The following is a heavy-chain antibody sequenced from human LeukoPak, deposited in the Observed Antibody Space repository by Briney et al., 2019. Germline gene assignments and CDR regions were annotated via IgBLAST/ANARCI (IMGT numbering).Heavy chain of an antibody. V-gene: IGHV3-74*01. CDR3: ARDAAGLDY. J-gene: IGHJ4*02. D-gene: IGHD1-14*01. CDR2: IKSDGSST. CDR1: GFTFRSYW. Sequence: GGSLRLSCAASGFTFRSYWMHWVRQAPGKGLGWVSRIKSDGSSTTYADSVKGRFTISRDNAKNTLYLQMNSLRGEDTGVYYCARDAAGLDYWGQGTLVTVSS.